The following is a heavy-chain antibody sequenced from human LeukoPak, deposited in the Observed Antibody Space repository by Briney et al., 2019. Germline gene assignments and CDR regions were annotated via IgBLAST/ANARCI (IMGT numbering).Heavy chain of an antibody. CDR1: GFTFSSYS. Sequence: GGSLRLSCAASGFTFSSYSMNWVRQAPGKGLEWVSSISSSSSYMYYADSVKGRFTISRDNAKNSLYLRMNSLRAGDTAVYYCARDFDYCSGGSCLDYWGQGTLVTVSS. CDR3: ARDFDYCSGGSCLDY. J-gene: IGHJ4*02. CDR2: ISSSSSYM. D-gene: IGHD2-15*01. V-gene: IGHV3-21*01.